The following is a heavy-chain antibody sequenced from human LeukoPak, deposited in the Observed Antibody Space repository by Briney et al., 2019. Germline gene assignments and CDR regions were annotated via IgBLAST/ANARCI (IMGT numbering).Heavy chain of an antibody. V-gene: IGHV3-9*01. CDR1: GFTFDDYA. CDR2: ISWNSGSI. CDR3: AKDMGYDSSGYYSYFDY. Sequence: GGSLRLSCAASGFTFDDYAMHWVRQAPGKGLEWVSGISWNSGSIGYADFVKGRFTISRDNAKNSLYLQMNSLRAEDTALYYCAKDMGYDSSGYYSYFDYWGQGTLVTVSS. J-gene: IGHJ4*02. D-gene: IGHD3-22*01.